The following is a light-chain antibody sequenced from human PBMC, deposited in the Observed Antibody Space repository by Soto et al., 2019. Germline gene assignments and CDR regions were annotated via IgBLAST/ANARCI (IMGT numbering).Light chain of an antibody. J-gene: IGKJ1*01. CDR2: AAS. CDR1: QSVNTN. CDR3: QEYNDWPRER. V-gene: IGKV3-15*01. Sequence: EVVMTQSPATLSVSPGERATLSCRASQSVNTNLAWYQQKPGEAPRVLIYAASTRATDVPDRFRGSGSGTDFSLTISSVQSEDFVLYYCQEYNDWPRERFGQRIKVDIK.